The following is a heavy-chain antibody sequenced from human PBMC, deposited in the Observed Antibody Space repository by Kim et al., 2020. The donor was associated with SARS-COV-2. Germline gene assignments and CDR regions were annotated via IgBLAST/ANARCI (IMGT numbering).Heavy chain of an antibody. V-gene: IGHV4-31*03. CDR1: GGSISSGGYY. J-gene: IGHJ4*02. CDR2: IYYSGST. CDR3: ARGLVWFGDY. D-gene: IGHD3-10*01. Sequence: SETLSLTCTVSGGSISSGGYYWSWIRQHPGKGLEWIGYIYYSGSTYYNPSLKSRVTISVDTSKNQFSLKLSSVTAADTAVYYCARGLVWFGDYWGQGTLVTVSS.